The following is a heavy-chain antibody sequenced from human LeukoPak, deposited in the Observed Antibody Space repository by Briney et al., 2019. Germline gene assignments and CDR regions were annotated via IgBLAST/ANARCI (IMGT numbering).Heavy chain of an antibody. CDR2: IYTSGST. V-gene: IGHV4-61*02. D-gene: IGHD4-17*01. CDR1: GGSISSGSYY. Sequence: PSETLSLTPTVSGGSISSGSYYWSWIRQPARKGLEWIGRIYTSGSTNYNPSLKSRVTISVDTSKNQFSLKLSSVTAADTAVYYCARWVGYGDYFDYWGQGTLVTVSS. CDR3: ARWVGYGDYFDY. J-gene: IGHJ4*02.